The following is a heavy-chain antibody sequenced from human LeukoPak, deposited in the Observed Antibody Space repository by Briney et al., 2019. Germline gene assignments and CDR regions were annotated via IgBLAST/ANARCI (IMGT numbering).Heavy chain of an antibody. V-gene: IGHV3-30*02. CDR3: AKDGDIVGAPFGDY. J-gene: IGHJ4*02. CDR2: IRYDGSNK. D-gene: IGHD1-26*01. CDR1: GFTFSSYG. Sequence: GGTLRLSCAASGFTFSSYGMHWVRQAPGKGLEWVAFIRYDGSNKYYADSVKGRFTISRDNSKNTLYLQMNSLRAEDTAVYYCAKDGDIVGAPFGDYWGQGTLVTVSS.